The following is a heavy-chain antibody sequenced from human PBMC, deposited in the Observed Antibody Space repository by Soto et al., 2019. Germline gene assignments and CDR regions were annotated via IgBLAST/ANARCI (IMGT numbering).Heavy chain of an antibody. CDR3: ARILRIAAAGRLWFDP. CDR2: IFSNDEK. CDR1: GFSLSSARMG. D-gene: IGHD6-13*01. V-gene: IGHV2-26*01. J-gene: IGHJ5*02. Sequence: QVTLKKSGPVLVKPTETLTLTCTVSGFSLSSARMGVSWIRQPPGKALEWLAHIFSNDEKSYSTSLKSRLTISKDTSKSQVVLTMTNMDPVDTATYYCARILRIAAAGRLWFDPWGQGTLVTVSS.